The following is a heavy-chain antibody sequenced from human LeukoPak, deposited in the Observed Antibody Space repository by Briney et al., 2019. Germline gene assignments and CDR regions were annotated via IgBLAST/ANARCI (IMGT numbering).Heavy chain of an antibody. V-gene: IGHV3-21*01. CDR1: GFTFSSYS. J-gene: IGHJ4*02. Sequence: GSLRLSCAASGFTFSSYSMNWVRQAPGKGLEWVSSISSSSSYIYYADSVKGRFTISRDNAKNSLYLQMNSLRAEDTGVYYCARDASRGSSGWFTPSGFYYFDYWGQGTLVTVSS. CDR3: ARDASRGSSGWFTPSGFYYFDY. CDR2: ISSSSSYI. D-gene: IGHD6-19*01.